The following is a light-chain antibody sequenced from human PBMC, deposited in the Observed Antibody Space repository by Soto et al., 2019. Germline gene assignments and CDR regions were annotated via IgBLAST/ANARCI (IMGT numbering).Light chain of an antibody. J-gene: IGLJ2*01. CDR1: SSDVGGYNF. CDR2: EVS. Sequence: QSVLTQPASVSGSPGRSITISCTETSSDVGGYNFVSWYQQHPGKAPKLMIYEVSNRPSGVSNRFSGSKSGNTASLTISGLQAEDEADYYCNSYTSSSTPVVFGGGTQLTVL. V-gene: IGLV2-14*01. CDR3: NSYTSSSTPVV.